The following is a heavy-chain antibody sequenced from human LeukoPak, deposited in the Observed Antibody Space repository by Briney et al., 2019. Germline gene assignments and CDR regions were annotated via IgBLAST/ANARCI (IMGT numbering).Heavy chain of an antibody. J-gene: IGHJ6*02. CDR2: IYTSGST. V-gene: IGHV4-4*07. D-gene: IGHD2-15*01. CDR3: ARDLNAYCSGGSCYFDLYGMDV. Sequence: SDTLSLTCNVSGGSISSYYWSWIRQPAGQGLEWIGRIYTSGSTNYNPSLKSRVTMSVVTCKSQFSRELSSVPGADTAVYYCARDLNAYCSGGSCYFDLYGMDVWGQGNTVTVSS. CDR1: GGSISSYY.